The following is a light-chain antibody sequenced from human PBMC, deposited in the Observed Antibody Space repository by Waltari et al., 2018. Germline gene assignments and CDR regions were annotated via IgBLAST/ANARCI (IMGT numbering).Light chain of an antibody. CDR3: QSADSSDTYVI. CDR1: ALPKQY. V-gene: IGLV3-25*03. J-gene: IGLJ2*01. Sequence: SYELTQPPSVSVSPGQTARITCPGDALPKQYAYWYQQKSGRAPVLVIKKDTERPAEIPERFSGSSSGTKVTLTISGVQAEDEADYYCQSADSSDTYVIFGGGTKLTVL. CDR2: KDT.